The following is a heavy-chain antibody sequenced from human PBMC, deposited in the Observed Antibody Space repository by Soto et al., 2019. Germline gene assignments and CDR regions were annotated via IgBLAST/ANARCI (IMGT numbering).Heavy chain of an antibody. CDR1: GYNFKSFD. Sequence: QVQLVQSGAEVKKPGASVKVSCKASGYNFKSFDINWVRQASGQGLEWMGWLKPSSGEAGYAEKFQGRLTMTRDTSTNTVSMELRRLTSEDTAVYYCVRDNWSSNVDYFGIDVWGHGTTVIVSS. V-gene: IGHV1-8*02. J-gene: IGHJ3*01. CDR3: VRDNWSSNVDYFGIDV. CDR2: LKPSSGEA. D-gene: IGHD3-3*01.